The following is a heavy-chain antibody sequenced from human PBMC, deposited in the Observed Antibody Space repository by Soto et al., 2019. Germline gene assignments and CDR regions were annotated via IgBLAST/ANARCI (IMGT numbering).Heavy chain of an antibody. CDR2: ISYDGSNK. J-gene: IGHJ4*02. D-gene: IGHD2-2*01. CDR1: GFTFSSYD. Sequence: HPGGSLRLSCAASGFTFSSYDMHWVRQAPGKGLEWVAVISYDGSNKYYADSVKGRFTISRDNSKNTLYLQMNSLRAEDTAVYYCANRQYCSSTSCYAPFDYWGQGTLVTVSS. V-gene: IGHV3-30*18. CDR3: ANRQYCSSTSCYAPFDY.